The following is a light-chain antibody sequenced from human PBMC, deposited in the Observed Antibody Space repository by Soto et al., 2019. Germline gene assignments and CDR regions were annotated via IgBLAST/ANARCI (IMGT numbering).Light chain of an antibody. J-gene: IGKJ1*01. CDR2: GAS. CDR3: QPYGSSLTWT. V-gene: IGKV3-20*01. Sequence: VLAQSPGTLSLSPGERATLSCRASQSVGSSYLAWYQQKPGQAPRLLIYGASSRATGIPDRFSGSGSGTDFTLTITRLEPEDFAVYYCQPYGSSLTWTFGQGAKADIK. CDR1: QSVGSSY.